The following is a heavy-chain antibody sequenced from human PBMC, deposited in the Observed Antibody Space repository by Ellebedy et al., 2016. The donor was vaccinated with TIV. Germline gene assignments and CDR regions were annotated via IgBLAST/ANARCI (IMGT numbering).Heavy chain of an antibody. CDR3: ATDLEQYYDSSGYYPGRFDY. J-gene: IGHJ4*02. D-gene: IGHD3-22*01. CDR1: GYTLTELS. CDR2: FDPEDGET. Sequence: ASVKVSCXVSGYTLTELSMHWVRQAPGKGLEWMGGFDPEDGETIYAQKFQGRVTMTEDTSTDTAYMELSSLRSEDTAVYYCATDLEQYYDSSGYYPGRFDYWGQGTLVTVSS. V-gene: IGHV1-24*01.